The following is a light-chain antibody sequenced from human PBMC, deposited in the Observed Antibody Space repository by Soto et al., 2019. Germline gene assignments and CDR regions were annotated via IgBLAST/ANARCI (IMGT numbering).Light chain of an antibody. CDR1: QSVSTTY. CDR2: CAS. CDR3: QQYGSSPWT. V-gene: IGKV3-20*01. J-gene: IGKJ1*01. Sequence: EIVLTQSPGTLSLSPGERATLSGRASQSVSTTYLAWYQQKPGQAPRLLIYCASSRATGIPDRFSGSGSGTDFTLTISRLEPEDYAGYYCQQYGSSPWTFSQGTKADIK.